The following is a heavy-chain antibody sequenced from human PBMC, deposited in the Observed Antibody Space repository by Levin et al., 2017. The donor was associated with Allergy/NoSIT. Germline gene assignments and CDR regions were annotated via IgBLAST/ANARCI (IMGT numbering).Heavy chain of an antibody. V-gene: IGHV4-59*08. Sequence: TSETLSLTCTISDGSINNNYWSWIRQSPGKGLEWIGYISYAGITAYSPSLKSRLSMSVDTAKNQFSLNLSSVTAADTAVYFCARHIKRTEGGNYLFDPWGQGTLVTVSS. CDR1: DGSINNNY. D-gene: IGHD4-23*01. CDR3: ARHIKRTEGGNYLFDP. CDR2: ISYAGIT. J-gene: IGHJ5*02.